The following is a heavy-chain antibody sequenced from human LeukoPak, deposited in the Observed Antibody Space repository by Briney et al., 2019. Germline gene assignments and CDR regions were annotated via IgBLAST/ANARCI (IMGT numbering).Heavy chain of an antibody. CDR1: GFTFSSYA. CDR3: ARVPRDGYNYYYYYGMDV. CDR2: ISYDGSNK. J-gene: IGHJ6*02. Sequence: GGSLRLSCAASGFTFSSYAMHWVRQAPGKGLEWVAVISYDGSNKYYADSEKGRFTISRDNSKNTLYLQMNSLRAEDTAVYYCARVPRDGYNYYYYYGMDVWGQGTTVTVSS. D-gene: IGHD5-24*01. V-gene: IGHV3-30-3*01.